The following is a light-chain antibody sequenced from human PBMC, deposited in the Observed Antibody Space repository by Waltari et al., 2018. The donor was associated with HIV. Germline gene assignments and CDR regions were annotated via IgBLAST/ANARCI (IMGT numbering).Light chain of an antibody. CDR2: EVT. V-gene: IGLV2-14*01. J-gene: IGLJ1*01. CDR3: SSYTSTSTYV. Sequence: MIYEVTKRPSGVSDRFSGSKSDNTASLTISGLQADDEADYYCSSYTSTSTYVFGLGTKVTVL.